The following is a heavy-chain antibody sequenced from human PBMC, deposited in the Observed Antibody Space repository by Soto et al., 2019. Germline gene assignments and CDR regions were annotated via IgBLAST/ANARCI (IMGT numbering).Heavy chain of an antibody. Sequence: PSETLSLTCAVYGGSFSGYYWSWIRQPPGKGLEWIGEINHSGSTNYNPSLKSRVTISVDTSKNQFSLELRSLRSDDTAVYYCARVGDNDYENYYYYYMDVWGKGTTVTVSS. CDR1: GGSFSGYY. CDR2: INHSGST. D-gene: IGHD4-17*01. J-gene: IGHJ6*03. CDR3: ARVGDNDYENYYYYYMDV. V-gene: IGHV4-34*01.